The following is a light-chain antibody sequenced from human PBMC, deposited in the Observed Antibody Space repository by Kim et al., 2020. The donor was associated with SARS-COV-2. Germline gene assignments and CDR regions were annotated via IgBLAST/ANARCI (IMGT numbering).Light chain of an antibody. CDR3: QQGYTTPLT. V-gene: IGKV1-39*01. J-gene: IGKJ4*01. CDR1: QSIDKY. Sequence: ASVGDRVTITCRASQSIDKYLNWYQHKPGKAPNLLIYLTSSLQSGVPSRFSGSGSGTDFTLTISSLQPEDFATYYCQQGYTTPLTFGGGTKVDIK. CDR2: LTS.